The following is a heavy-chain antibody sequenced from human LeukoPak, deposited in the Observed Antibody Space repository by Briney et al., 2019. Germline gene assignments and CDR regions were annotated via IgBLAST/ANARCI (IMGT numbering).Heavy chain of an antibody. J-gene: IGHJ4*02. Sequence: SETLSLTCTVSGGSISSYYWSWIRQPAGKGLEWIGRIYTSGSTNYNPPLKSRVTMSVDTSKNQFSLKLSSVTAADTAVYYCARGPSSWELLTYFDYWGQGTLVTVSS. V-gene: IGHV4-4*07. CDR3: ARGPSSWELLTYFDY. D-gene: IGHD1-26*01. CDR2: IYTSGST. CDR1: GGSISSYY.